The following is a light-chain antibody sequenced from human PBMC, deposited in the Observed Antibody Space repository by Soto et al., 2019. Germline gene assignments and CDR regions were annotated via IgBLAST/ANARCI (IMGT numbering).Light chain of an antibody. J-gene: IGKJ5*01. Sequence: EIVMTQSPATLSVSPGERATLSCRASQSVNIYLAWYQQKPGQAPRLLIYGASTRATGIPARFSGSGSGTEFTLTISSLQSEDFATYYCQQSYSTPPITFGQGTRLEIK. CDR3: QQSYSTPPIT. CDR1: QSVNIY. V-gene: IGKV3-15*01. CDR2: GAS.